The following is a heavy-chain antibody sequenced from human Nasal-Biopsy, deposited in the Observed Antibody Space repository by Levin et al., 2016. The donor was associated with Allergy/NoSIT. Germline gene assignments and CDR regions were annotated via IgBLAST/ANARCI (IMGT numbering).Heavy chain of an antibody. V-gene: IGHV4-59*11. CDR3: ARDFGLGYGDYVLGY. CDR2: IYYSVGS. CDR1: GGSISSHY. Sequence: GSLRLSCSVSGGSISSHYWSWIRQSPQKGLEWIGNIYYSVGSSYNPSLKSRATISEDRSKNEFSLKLISVTAADTGVYYCARDFGLGYGDYVLGYWGLGTQVTVSS. D-gene: IGHD4-17*01. J-gene: IGHJ4*02.